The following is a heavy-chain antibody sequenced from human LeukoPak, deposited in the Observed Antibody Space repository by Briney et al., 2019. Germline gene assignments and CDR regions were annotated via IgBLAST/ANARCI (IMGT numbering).Heavy chain of an antibody. V-gene: IGHV1-46*01. Sequence: ASVKVSCKATGYTFTSNYIHWVRQAPGQGLEWMGMIYPRDGSTSYAQKFQGRVTVTRDTSTSTVHMELSGLRSEDTAVYYCATDKYCSSTSCRTDFDYWGQGTLVTVSS. D-gene: IGHD2-2*01. J-gene: IGHJ4*02. CDR3: ATDKYCSSTSCRTDFDY. CDR2: IYPRDGST. CDR1: GYTFTSNY.